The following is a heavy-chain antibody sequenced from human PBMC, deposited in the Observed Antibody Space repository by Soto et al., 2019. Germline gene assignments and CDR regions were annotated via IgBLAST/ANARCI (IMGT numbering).Heavy chain of an antibody. CDR2: IIPIFGTA. CDR1: GGTFSSYA. CDR3: ARTWFSDSSGYSPGAPSYYYGMDV. Sequence: QVQLVQSGAEVKKPGSSVKVSCKASGGTFSSYAISWVRQAPGQGLEWMGGIIPIFGTANYAQKFQGRVTITADESTSTAYMELSSLRAEDTAVYYCARTWFSDSSGYSPGAPSYYYGMDVWGQGTTVTVSS. J-gene: IGHJ6*02. V-gene: IGHV1-69*01. D-gene: IGHD3-22*01.